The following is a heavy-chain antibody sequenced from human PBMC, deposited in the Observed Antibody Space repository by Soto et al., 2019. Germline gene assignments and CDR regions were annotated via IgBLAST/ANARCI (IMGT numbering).Heavy chain of an antibody. CDR1: GGSISSGDYY. D-gene: IGHD3-10*01. CDR3: VRDARPPGSGSSNWCDP. CDR2: IYYSGST. Sequence: QVQLQESGPGLVKPSQTLSLTCTVSGGSISSGDYYWSWIRQPPGKGLEWIGYIYYSGSTYYNPSRKRRATTSGDTAKNQFALKLRSVTAADTAVYYGVRDARPPGSGSSNWCDPWGQGTLVTVSS. V-gene: IGHV4-30-4*01. J-gene: IGHJ5*02.